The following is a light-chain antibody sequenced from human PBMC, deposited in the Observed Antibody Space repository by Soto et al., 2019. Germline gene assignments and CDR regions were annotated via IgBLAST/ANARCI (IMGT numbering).Light chain of an antibody. V-gene: IGKV1-5*03. J-gene: IGKJ1*01. CDR1: QYMSDW. Sequence: DIQMTQSPSTLSASIGDRVTITCRASQYMSDWLAWYQQKPGKVPKLLISKASYLESGLTLRFSGSGSGREFTLTIISLQRDDFATYYRQQYRRYPLKFGQGTKEKVK. CDR2: KAS. CDR3: QQYRRYPLK.